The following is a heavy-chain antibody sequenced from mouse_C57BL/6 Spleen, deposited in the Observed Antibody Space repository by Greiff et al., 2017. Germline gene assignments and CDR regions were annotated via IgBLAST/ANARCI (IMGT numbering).Heavy chain of an antibody. Sequence: VQLQQSGPELVKPGASVKISCKASGYAFSSSWMNWVKQRPGKGLEWIGRIYPGDGDTNYNGKFKGKATLTADKSSSTAYMQLSSLTSEDSAVYFCARGYYGSVYAMDYWGQGTSVTVSS. V-gene: IGHV1-82*01. J-gene: IGHJ4*01. CDR1: GYAFSSSW. CDR2: IYPGDGDT. CDR3: ARGYYGSVYAMDY. D-gene: IGHD1-1*01.